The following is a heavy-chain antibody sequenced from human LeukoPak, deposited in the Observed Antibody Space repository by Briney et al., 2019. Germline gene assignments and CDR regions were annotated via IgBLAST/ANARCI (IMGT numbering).Heavy chain of an antibody. Sequence: GGSLRLCCAASGFTFNDYGMSWVRQAPGKGLEWVSGINWNGGSTGYADSVKGRFTISRDNAKNSLYLQMNSLRAEDTAVYYCAKDKQRGDFDYWGQGTLVTVSS. D-gene: IGHD3-16*01. CDR1: GFTFNDYG. V-gene: IGHV3-20*04. J-gene: IGHJ4*02. CDR2: INWNGGST. CDR3: AKDKQRGDFDY.